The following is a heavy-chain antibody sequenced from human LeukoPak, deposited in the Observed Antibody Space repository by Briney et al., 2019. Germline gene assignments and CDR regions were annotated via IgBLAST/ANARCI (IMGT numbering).Heavy chain of an antibody. V-gene: IGHV5-51*01. Sequence: ASVKVSCKASGYSFTSYWIGWVRQMPGKGLEWMGIIYPGDSDTRYSPSFQGQVTISADKSISTAYLQWSSLKASDTAMYYCARADSYGDYLYWGQGTLVTVSS. CDR1: GYSFTSYW. CDR3: ARADSYGDYLY. CDR2: IYPGDSDT. J-gene: IGHJ4*02. D-gene: IGHD4-17*01.